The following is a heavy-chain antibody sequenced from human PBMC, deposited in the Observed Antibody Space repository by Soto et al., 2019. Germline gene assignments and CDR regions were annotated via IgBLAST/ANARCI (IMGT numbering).Heavy chain of an antibody. Sequence: QVQLQESGPGLVKPSQTLSLTCTVSGGSISSGGYYWSWIRQHPGKGLEWIGYIYYSGSTYYNPSLKSRVTLPVDTSKTQFALKLSSVTAADTAVYYCARARVPDAFDIWGQGTMVTVSS. CDR3: ARARVPDAFDI. V-gene: IGHV4-31*03. J-gene: IGHJ3*02. CDR1: GGSISSGGYY. CDR2: IYYSGST.